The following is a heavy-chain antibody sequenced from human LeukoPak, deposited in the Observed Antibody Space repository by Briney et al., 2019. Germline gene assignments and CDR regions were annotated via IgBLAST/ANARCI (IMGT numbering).Heavy chain of an antibody. Sequence: PSETLSLTCAVYGGSFSGYYWSWIRQPPGKGLEWIGEINHSGSTNYNPSLKSRVTISVDTSKNQFSLKLSSVTAADTALYYCATIPLGVPIAGTTGWFDPWGQGTLVTVSS. CDR3: ATIPLGVPIAGTTGWFDP. CDR1: GGSFSGYY. CDR2: INHSGST. J-gene: IGHJ5*02. D-gene: IGHD1-20*01. V-gene: IGHV4-34*01.